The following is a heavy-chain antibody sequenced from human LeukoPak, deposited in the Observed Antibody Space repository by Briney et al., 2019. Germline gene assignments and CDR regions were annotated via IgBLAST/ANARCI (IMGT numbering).Heavy chain of an antibody. CDR2: IYYSGST. J-gene: IGHJ3*02. D-gene: IGHD2-15*01. V-gene: IGHV4-59*12. Sequence: SETLSLTCTVSGGSISSYYWSWIRQPPGKGLEWIGYIYYSGSTNYNPSLKSRVTISVDTSKNQFSLKLSSVTAADTAVYYCARGRLGYCSGGSCLAFDIWGQGTMVTVSS. CDR3: ARGRLGYCSGGSCLAFDI. CDR1: GGSISSYY.